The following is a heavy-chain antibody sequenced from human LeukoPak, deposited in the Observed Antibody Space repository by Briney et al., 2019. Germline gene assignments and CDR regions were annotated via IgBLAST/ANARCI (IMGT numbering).Heavy chain of an antibody. Sequence: ASVKVSCKASGYTFTSYDINWVRQATGQGLEWMGWMNPNSGNTGYAQKFQGRVTMTRNTSISTAYMELSSLRSEDTAVYYCARGFIGEQLVRSILGFWGQGTLVTVSS. D-gene: IGHD6-6*01. CDR2: MNPNSGNT. J-gene: IGHJ4*02. V-gene: IGHV1-8*01. CDR1: GYTFTSYD. CDR3: ARGFIGEQLVRSILGF.